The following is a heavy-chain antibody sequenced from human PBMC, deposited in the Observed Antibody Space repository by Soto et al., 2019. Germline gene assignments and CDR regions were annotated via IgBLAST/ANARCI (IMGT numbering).Heavy chain of an antibody. V-gene: IGHV1-69*13. Sequence: GASVKVSCKASGGTFSSYAISWVRQAPGQGLEWMGGIIPIFGTANYAQKFQGRVTITEDESTSTAYMELSSLRSEDAAVYYCALRYSGYDLYWFAPWGQVTLVIVSS. J-gene: IGHJ5*02. D-gene: IGHD5-12*01. CDR3: ALRYSGYDLYWFAP. CDR2: IIPIFGTA. CDR1: GGTFSSYA.